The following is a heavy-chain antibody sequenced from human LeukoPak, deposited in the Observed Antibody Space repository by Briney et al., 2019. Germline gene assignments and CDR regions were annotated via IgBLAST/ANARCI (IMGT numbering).Heavy chain of an antibody. CDR1: GFTFSNYW. J-gene: IGHJ4*02. CDR2: IKQDGSEK. D-gene: IGHD6-19*01. CDR3: AKDKGEQSPFDY. Sequence: GGSLRLSCVASGFTFSNYWMSWVRQAPGKGLEWVANIKQDGSEKYYVDSVKGRFTISRDNAKNSLYLQMNSLRAEDTALYYCAKDKGEQSPFDYWGQGTLVTVSS. V-gene: IGHV3-7*03.